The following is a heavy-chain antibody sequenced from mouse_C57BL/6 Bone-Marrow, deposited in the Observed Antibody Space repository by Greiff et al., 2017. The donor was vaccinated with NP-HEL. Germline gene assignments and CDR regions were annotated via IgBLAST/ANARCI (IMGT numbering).Heavy chain of an antibody. Sequence: EVQVVESGGGLVQSGRSLRLSCATSGFTFSDFYMEWVRQAPGKGLEWIAASRNKANDYTTEYSASVKGRFIVSRDTSQSILYLQMNALRAEDTAIYYCARDAGGYGGFAYWGQGTLVTVSA. CDR2: SRNKANDYTT. J-gene: IGHJ3*01. CDR3: ARDAGGYGGFAY. CDR1: GFTFSDFY. V-gene: IGHV7-1*01. D-gene: IGHD2-2*01.